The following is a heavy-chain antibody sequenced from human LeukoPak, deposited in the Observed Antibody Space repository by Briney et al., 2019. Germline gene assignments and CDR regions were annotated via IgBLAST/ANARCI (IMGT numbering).Heavy chain of an antibody. J-gene: IGHJ5*02. V-gene: IGHV3-15*01. CDR2: IKSKTDGGTT. CDR3: TTLEGLWSLHIAGFDP. D-gene: IGHD4/OR15-4a*01. CDR1: GFTFSSYG. Sequence: GGSLRLSCAASGFTFSSYGMHWVRQAPGKGLEWVGRIKSKTDGGTTDYAAPVKGRFTISRDDSKNTLYLQMNSLKTEDTAVYYCTTLEGLWSLHIAGFDPWGQGTLVTASS.